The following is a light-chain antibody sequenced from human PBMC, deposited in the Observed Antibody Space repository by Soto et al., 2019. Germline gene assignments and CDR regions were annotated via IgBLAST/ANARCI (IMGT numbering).Light chain of an antibody. CDR2: SND. V-gene: IGLV1-44*01. CDR3: AAWDDSLNGQV. CDR1: SSNIGSNT. Sequence: QSVPTQPPSASGTPGQGVTISCSGSSSNIGSNTVNWYQQLPGTAPKLLIYSNDQRPSGVPDRFSGSKSGTSASLAISGLQSEDEADYYCAAWDDSLNGQVFGGGTQLTVL. J-gene: IGLJ7*01.